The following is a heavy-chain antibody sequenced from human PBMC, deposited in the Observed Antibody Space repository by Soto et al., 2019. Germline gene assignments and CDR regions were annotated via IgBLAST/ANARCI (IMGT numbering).Heavy chain of an antibody. CDR3: TKEVRHHFSYSFDN. D-gene: IGHD3-3*02. V-gene: IGHV3-9*01. J-gene: IGHJ4*02. Sequence: EVQLVESGGGLVQPGRSLRLSCVVSGLNFDDYAMHWVRQLPGKGLEWVAGLSWSGGTIDYADSVKGRFTISRDNAKNSLYLEMNSLRPEDTAVYYCTKEVRHHFSYSFDNWAREPWSPALQ. CDR1: GLNFDDYA. CDR2: LSWSGGTI.